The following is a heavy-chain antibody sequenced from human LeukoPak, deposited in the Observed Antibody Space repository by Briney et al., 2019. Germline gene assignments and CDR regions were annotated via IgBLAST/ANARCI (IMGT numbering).Heavy chain of an antibody. CDR1: GFAFSHYG. D-gene: IGHD6-19*01. Sequence: GGSLRLSCAASGFAFSHYGMNWVRQAPGRGLEWVSSISSSGSYIHYADSVKGRFTISRDNAQTPLYLQMNSLRADDTAVYYCARAPSSAWVFDYWGQGTLVTVSS. CDR2: ISSSGSYI. J-gene: IGHJ4*02. CDR3: ARAPSSAWVFDY. V-gene: IGHV3-21*01.